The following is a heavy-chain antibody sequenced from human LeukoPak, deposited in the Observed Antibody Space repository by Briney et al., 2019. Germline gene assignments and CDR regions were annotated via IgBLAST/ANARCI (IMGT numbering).Heavy chain of an antibody. CDR3: ARGRDSSGYYFDY. D-gene: IGHD3-22*01. V-gene: IGHV1-69*04. J-gene: IGHJ4*02. Sequence: SVKVSCKASGGTFSSYAISWVRQAPGQGLEWMGRIIPILGIANYAQKFQGRVTITADKSTSTAYMELSSLRSEDTAVYYCARGRDSSGYYFDYWGQGTLVTVSS. CDR1: GGTFSSYA. CDR2: IIPILGIA.